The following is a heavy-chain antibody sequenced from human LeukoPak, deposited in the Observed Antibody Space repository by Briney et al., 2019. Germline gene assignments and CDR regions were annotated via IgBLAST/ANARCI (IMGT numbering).Heavy chain of an antibody. CDR1: GGSISSYY. CDR3: ASGVINGGSFDY. J-gene: IGHJ4*02. D-gene: IGHD2-8*01. Sequence: SETLSLTCTVSGGSISSYYWSWIRQPPGKGLEWIGYIYYSGSTNYNPSLKSRVTISVDTSKNQFSLKLSSVTAADTAVYYCASGVINGGSFDYWGQGTLVTVSP. V-gene: IGHV4-59*01. CDR2: IYYSGST.